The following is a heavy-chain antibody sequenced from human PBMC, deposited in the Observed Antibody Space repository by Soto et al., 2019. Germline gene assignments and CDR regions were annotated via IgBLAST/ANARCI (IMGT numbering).Heavy chain of an antibody. J-gene: IGHJ6*02. D-gene: IGHD6-13*01. CDR2: ISSSSSYI. CDR1: GFTFSSYS. V-gene: IGHV3-21*01. CDR3: ARDTAAAGTPYYYYYYGMVV. Sequence: GGSLRLSCAASGFTFSSYSMNWVRQAPGKGLEWVSSISSSSSYIYYADSVKGRFTISRDNAKNSLYLQMNSLRAEDTAVYYCARDTAAAGTPYYYYYYGMVVWGQGTTVTVSS.